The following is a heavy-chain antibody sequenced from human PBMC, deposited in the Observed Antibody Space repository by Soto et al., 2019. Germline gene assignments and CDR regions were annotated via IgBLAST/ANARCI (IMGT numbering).Heavy chain of an antibody. CDR2: ISSSSSYI. CDR3: ARGFHDYIWGSYRFYYFDY. V-gene: IGHV3-21*01. D-gene: IGHD3-16*02. Sequence: GGSLRLSCAASGFTFSSYSMNWVRQAPGKGLEWVSSISSSSSYIYYADSVKGRFTISRDNAKNSLYLQMNSLRAEDTAVYYCARGFHDYIWGSYRFYYFDYWGQGTLVTVSS. J-gene: IGHJ4*02. CDR1: GFTFSSYS.